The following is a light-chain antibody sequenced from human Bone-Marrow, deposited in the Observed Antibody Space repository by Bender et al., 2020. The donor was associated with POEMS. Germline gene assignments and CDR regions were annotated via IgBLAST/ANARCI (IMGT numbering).Light chain of an antibody. CDR2: KDS. CDR1: ELPKQY. CDR3: NSRDSSGSHPYV. V-gene: IGLV3-25*02. Sequence: SYELTQPPSVSVSPGQTARITCSGDELPKQYAYWYQHRPGQAPVQVIYKDSERPSGIPDRFSGSSSGNTASLTITGAQATDEADYYCNSRDSSGSHPYVFGTGTRVTVL. J-gene: IGLJ1*01.